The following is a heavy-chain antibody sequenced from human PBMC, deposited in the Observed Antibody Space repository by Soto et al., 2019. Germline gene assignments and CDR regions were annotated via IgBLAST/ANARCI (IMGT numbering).Heavy chain of an antibody. D-gene: IGHD6-25*01. Sequence: QVQLVQSGGGVVQPGGSLRLSCAASGFTFSSYGMHWVRQAPGKGLEWVAVIWYDGSKIYYADSVKGRFTISRDNSKSTLYLQMNSLRAEDTAVYYCARALERHQLGFGMDVWGQGSPVTVSS. J-gene: IGHJ6*01. CDR1: GFTFSSYG. CDR3: ARALERHQLGFGMDV. CDR2: IWYDGSKI. V-gene: IGHV3-33*01.